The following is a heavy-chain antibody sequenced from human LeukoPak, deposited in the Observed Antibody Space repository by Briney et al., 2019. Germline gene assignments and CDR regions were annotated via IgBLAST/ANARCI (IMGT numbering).Heavy chain of an antibody. D-gene: IGHD1-1*01. V-gene: IGHV5-51*01. CDR2: IYPCDSNS. CDR1: GYGFTSYW. CDR3: ARQPEGTWFDP. Sequence: PGESLEISFRGSGYGFTSYWIVWGRPMPGKGREWVGFIYPCDSNSSSSPSFQRQVTISADNSITTASLQWSSLTASDTAMYYCARQPEGTWFDPWGQGTLVTVSS. J-gene: IGHJ5*02.